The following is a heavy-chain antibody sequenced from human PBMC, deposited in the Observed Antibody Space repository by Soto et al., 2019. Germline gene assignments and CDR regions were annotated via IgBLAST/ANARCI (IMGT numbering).Heavy chain of an antibody. V-gene: IGHV4-39*01. J-gene: IGHJ4*02. CDR1: GGSISSSSYY. Sequence: SETLSLTFTVSGGSISSSSYYWGWIRQPPGKGLEWIGSIYYSGSTYYNPSLKSRVTISVDTSKNQFSLKLSSVTAADTAVYYCARLSGYSSDYWGQGTLVTVSS. CDR2: IYYSGST. CDR3: ARLSGYSSDY. D-gene: IGHD6-13*01.